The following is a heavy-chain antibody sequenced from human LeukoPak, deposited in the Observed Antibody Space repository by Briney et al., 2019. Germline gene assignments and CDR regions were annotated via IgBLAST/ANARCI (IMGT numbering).Heavy chain of an antibody. CDR1: GFTFSGSG. CDR2: SGDSDGRT. Sequence: GGSLRLSCAASGFTFSGSGMSWVRQAPGNGLEWISSSGDSDGRTYYADSLKGRFTISRDNSKNTLYLQMNNLRAEDTAVYYCAKGGCRGTCNPLAYWGQGALVTVSP. CDR3: AKGGCRGTCNPLAY. V-gene: IGHV3-23*01. D-gene: IGHD2-15*01. J-gene: IGHJ4*02.